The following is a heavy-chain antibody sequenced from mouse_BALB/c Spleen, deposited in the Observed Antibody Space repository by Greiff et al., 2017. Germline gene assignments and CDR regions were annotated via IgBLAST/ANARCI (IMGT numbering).Heavy chain of an antibody. J-gene: IGHJ2*01. Sequence: QVQLQQSGPGLVAPSQSLSITCTVSGFSLTSYDISWIRQPPGKGLEWLGVIWTGGGTNYNSAFMSRLSISKDNSKSQVFLKMNSLQTDDTAIYYCVRSESTLGGSRRGFDYWGQGTTLTVSS. D-gene: IGHD1-3*01. CDR3: VRSESTLGGSRRGFDY. CDR1: GFSLTSYD. V-gene: IGHV2-9-2*01. CDR2: IWTGGGT.